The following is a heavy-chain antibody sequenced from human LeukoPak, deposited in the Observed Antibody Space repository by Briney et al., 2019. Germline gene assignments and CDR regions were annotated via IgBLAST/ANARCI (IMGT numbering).Heavy chain of an antibody. V-gene: IGHV4-39*07. CDR2: MSHTGST. D-gene: IGHD3-22*01. Sequence: PSETLSLTCTVSGDSISSGTYFWGWIRQPPGKGLEWIASMSHTGSTYYNPSLKSRVTIIDTSNNQFSLRLSSVTAADTAVYYCASVVVVIDFFDYWGQGTLVTVSS. J-gene: IGHJ4*02. CDR3: ASVVVVIDFFDY. CDR1: GDSISSGTYF.